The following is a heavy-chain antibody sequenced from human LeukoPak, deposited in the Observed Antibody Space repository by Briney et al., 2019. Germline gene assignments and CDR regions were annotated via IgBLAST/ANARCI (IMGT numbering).Heavy chain of an antibody. J-gene: IGHJ3*02. CDR3: ARGYSSVGRAFDI. CDR2: VYYSGST. V-gene: IGHV4-31*03. D-gene: IGHD6-25*01. Sequence: SETLSLTCTVSGGSISSSGYYWTRIRQHPGKGLEWIGYVYYSGSTYYNPSLKSRVTISIDTSKNQFSLKLSSVAAADTAVYYCARGYSSVGRAFDIWGQGTMVTVSS. CDR1: GGSISSSGYY.